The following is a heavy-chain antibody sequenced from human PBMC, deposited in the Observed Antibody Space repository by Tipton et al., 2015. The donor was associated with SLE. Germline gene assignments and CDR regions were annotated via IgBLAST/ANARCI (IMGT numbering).Heavy chain of an antibody. CDR3: ARDAKCPITSAEYFDL. J-gene: IGHJ2*01. CDR1: GGSISSYY. Sequence: TLSLTCSVSGGSISSYYWSWIRQPPGKGLEWIGYMYYSGSTNYNSSLKSRVTISVDTSKNQFSLKLSSVTAADTAVYYCARDAKCPITSAEYFDLWGRGTQVTVSS. D-gene: IGHD5-12*01. V-gene: IGHV4-59*12. CDR2: MYYSGST.